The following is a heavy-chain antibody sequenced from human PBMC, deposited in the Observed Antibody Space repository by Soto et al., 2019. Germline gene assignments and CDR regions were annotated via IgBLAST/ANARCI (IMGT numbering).Heavy chain of an antibody. J-gene: IGHJ3*02. CDR2: ISSSSSVI. CDR1: GFTFGTYE. Sequence: EVQLVESGGGLVQPGGSLRLSCAASGFTFGTYEMNWVRQAPGKGLEWLSYISSSSSVIKYADSVEGRFTISRDNAKNSLYLQMYSLRAEDTDFYYCARGHNIVGSTGGGLDIWGQGTMVTVSS. CDR3: ARGHNIVGSTGGGLDI. V-gene: IGHV3-48*03. D-gene: IGHD1-26*01.